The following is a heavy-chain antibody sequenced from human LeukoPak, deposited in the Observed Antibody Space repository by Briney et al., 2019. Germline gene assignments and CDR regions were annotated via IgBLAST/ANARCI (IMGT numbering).Heavy chain of an antibody. Sequence: PSETLSLTCTVSGGSISSYYWSWIRQPPGKGLEWIGYIYYSGSTNYNPSLKSRVTISVDTSKNQFSLKLSSVTAADTAVYYCARDRIVEVGAADYYYGMDVWGQGTTVNVSS. CDR1: GGSISSYY. V-gene: IGHV4-59*01. J-gene: IGHJ6*02. CDR3: ARDRIVEVGAADYYYGMDV. D-gene: IGHD1-26*01. CDR2: IYYSGST.